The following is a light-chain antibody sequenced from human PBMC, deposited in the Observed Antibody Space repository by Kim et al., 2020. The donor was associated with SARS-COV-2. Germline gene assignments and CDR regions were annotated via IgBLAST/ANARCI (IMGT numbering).Light chain of an antibody. CDR2: KDT. CDR1: VLTKKY. J-gene: IGLJ2*01. CDR3: YSEADHTLI. Sequence: SYEMTQPSSVSVSPGQTARISCSGDVLTKKYVRWFQKKPGQAPVLVIYKDTERPSGIPERFSGSSSGTTVTLTISGAQVDDEADYYCYSEADHTLIFFGGTQLTVL. V-gene: IGLV3-27*01.